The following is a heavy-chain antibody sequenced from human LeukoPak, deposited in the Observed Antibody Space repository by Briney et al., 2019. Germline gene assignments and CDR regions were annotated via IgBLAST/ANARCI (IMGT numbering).Heavy chain of an antibody. Sequence: GSLRLSCAASGFTISSYGMHWVRQAPGKGLEWVAVIWYDGSNKYYADSVKGRFTISRDNSKNTLYLQMNSLRAEDTAVYYCARDRSGFIFDYWGQGTLVTVSS. V-gene: IGHV3-33*01. CDR3: ARDRSGFIFDY. CDR2: IWYDGSNK. CDR1: GFTISSYG. D-gene: IGHD3-22*01. J-gene: IGHJ4*02.